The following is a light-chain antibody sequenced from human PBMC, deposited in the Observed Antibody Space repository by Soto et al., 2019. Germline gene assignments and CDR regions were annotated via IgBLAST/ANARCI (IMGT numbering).Light chain of an antibody. CDR3: SAWDDNLHGWV. CDR1: TSNIGNHD. CDR2: FDD. Sequence: QSVLTQPPSVSQAPGQRVTISCSGSTSNIGNHDVNWYQHLPGKPPKLLIYFDDLLPSGVSDRFSGSRSGTSASLAISGLLSEDEGDYYCSAWDDNLHGWVFGGGTKVTVL. V-gene: IGLV1-36*01. J-gene: IGLJ3*02.